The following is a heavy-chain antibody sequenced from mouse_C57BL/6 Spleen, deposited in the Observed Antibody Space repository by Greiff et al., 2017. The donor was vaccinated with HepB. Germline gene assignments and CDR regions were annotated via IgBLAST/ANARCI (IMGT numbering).Heavy chain of an antibody. CDR3: ATAQAPKDYYFDY. V-gene: IGHV1-69*01. CDR2: IDPSDSYT. CDR1: GYTFTSYW. Sequence: QVQLQQPGAELVMPGASVKLSCKASGYTFTSYWMHWVKQRPGQGLEWIGEIDPSDSYTNCNQKFKGKSTLTVDKSSSTAYMQLSSLTSEDSAVYYCATAQAPKDYYFDYWGQGTTLTVSS. J-gene: IGHJ2*01. D-gene: IGHD3-2*02.